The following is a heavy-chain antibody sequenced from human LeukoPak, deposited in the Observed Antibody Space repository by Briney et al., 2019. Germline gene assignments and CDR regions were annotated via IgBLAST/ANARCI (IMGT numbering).Heavy chain of an antibody. D-gene: IGHD5-12*01. V-gene: IGHV3-7*01. Sequence: GGSLRLSCAASGFTFSTYWMKWVRHAPGKGLEWVASIKEDGSDKYYVYSVKGRFSISRDNAKNSLYLQMNSLRTEDTAVYYCAKGGHFNFDYWGQGTLVTVSS. J-gene: IGHJ4*02. CDR2: IKEDGSDK. CDR3: AKGGHFNFDY. CDR1: GFTFSTYW.